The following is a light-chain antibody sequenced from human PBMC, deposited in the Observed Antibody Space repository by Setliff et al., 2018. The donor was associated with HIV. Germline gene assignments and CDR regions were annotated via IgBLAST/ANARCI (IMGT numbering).Light chain of an antibody. Sequence: ALTQPASVSESPGQSITISCTGTSSDVGGYNYVSWFQHHPGKAPKLIIYEVTNRPSGISNRFSGSKSGNTASLTISGLQAEDEADYYCSSYTSSSTHYVFGTGTKVTVL. CDR1: SSDVGGYNY. J-gene: IGLJ1*01. CDR2: EVT. V-gene: IGLV2-14*01. CDR3: SSYTSSSTHYV.